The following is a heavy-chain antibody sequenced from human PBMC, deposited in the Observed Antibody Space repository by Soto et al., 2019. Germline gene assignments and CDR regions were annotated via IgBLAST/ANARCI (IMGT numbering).Heavy chain of an antibody. CDR1: GFTFSSYG. CDR3: AKDCSGDLNCPLDY. CDR2: ISYDGSNK. V-gene: IGHV3-30*18. Sequence: QVQLVESGGGVVQPGRSLRLSCAASGFTFSSYGMHWVRQAPGKGLEWVAVISYDGSNKYYADSVKGRFTISRDNSKNTLYLQMNRLRAEDTAVYYCAKDCSGDLNCPLDYWGQGTLVTVSS. D-gene: IGHD2-15*01. J-gene: IGHJ4*02.